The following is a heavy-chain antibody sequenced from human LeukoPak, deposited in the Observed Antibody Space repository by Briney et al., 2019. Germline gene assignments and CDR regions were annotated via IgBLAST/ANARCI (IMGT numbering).Heavy chain of an antibody. CDR1: GGSISRYY. CDR3: ARRGRNSSGWQDYL. CDR2: IYHTGST. D-gene: IGHD6-25*01. V-gene: IGHV4-59*01. J-gene: IGHJ4*02. Sequence: SETLSLTCTVSGGSISRYYWSWIRQPPGKGLEWIANIYHTGSTNYNPSLSSRVTISIDTAKNQFSLKLTSVTAADTAVYYCARRGRNSSGWQDYLWGQGTLVSVSS.